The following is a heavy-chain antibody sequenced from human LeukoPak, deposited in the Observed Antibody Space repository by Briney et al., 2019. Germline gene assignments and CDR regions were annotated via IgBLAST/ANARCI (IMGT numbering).Heavy chain of an antibody. CDR1: GGPITEYY. J-gene: IGHJ4*02. D-gene: IGHD1-26*01. Sequence: PPETLSLTCSVSGGPITEYYWSWIRQPPGKGLEWIGYIYHTGSTNYSPSLKSRVTMSVDASRNQFSLKLVSVTAADTAVYYCARDRGTTGYYYLDSWGQGILVTVSS. CDR2: IYHTGST. V-gene: IGHV4-59*01. CDR3: ARDRGTTGYYYLDS.